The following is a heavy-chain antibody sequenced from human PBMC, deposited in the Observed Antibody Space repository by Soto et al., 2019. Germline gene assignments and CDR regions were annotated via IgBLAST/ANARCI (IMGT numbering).Heavy chain of an antibody. J-gene: IGHJ4*02. V-gene: IGHV6-1*01. CDR2: TFYRSKWQS. D-gene: IGHD3-16*02. CDR1: GDSVSSNSVT. Sequence: SQTLSLTCAISGDSVSSNSVTWNWIRQSPSRGLEWLGRTFYRSKWQSDYAVSVKSRVTINPDTSKNQFSLQLNSVTAADTAVYYCARGVIHWGQGTLVTVS. CDR3: ARGVIH.